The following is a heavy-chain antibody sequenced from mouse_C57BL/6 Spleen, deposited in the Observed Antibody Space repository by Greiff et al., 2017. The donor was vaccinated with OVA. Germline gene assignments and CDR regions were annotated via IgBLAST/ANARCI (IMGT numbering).Heavy chain of an antibody. V-gene: IGHV1-53*01. J-gene: IGHJ2*01. CDR3: AREGHRYYGSLDY. Sequence: QVQLQQPGTELVKPGASVTLSCKASGYTFTSYWMHWVQQRPGQGLEWIGNINPSNGGTNYNEKFKSKATLTVDKSSSTAYMQLSSLTSEDSAVYYCAREGHRYYGSLDYWGQGTTLTVSS. D-gene: IGHD1-1*01. CDR1: GYTFTSYW. CDR2: INPSNGGT.